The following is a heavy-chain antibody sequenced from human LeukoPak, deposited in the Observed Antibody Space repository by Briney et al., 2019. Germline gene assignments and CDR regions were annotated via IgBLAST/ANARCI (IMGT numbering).Heavy chain of an antibody. CDR1: GFTFSGYW. J-gene: IGHJ4*02. CDR2: TNPDGSTT. V-gene: IGHV3-74*03. Sequence: PGGSLRLACAASGFTFSGYWMHWVRHAPGKGLVWVSRTNPDGSTTTYADSVKGRFTISRDNAKNTLYLQMNSLRAEDTALYYCARETPRGGRYYFDYWGQGALVTVSS. D-gene: IGHD3-10*01. CDR3: ARETPRGGRYYFDY.